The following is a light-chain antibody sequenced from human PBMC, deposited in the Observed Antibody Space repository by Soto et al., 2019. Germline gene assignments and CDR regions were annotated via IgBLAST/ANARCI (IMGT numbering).Light chain of an antibody. Sequence: QSVLTQPPSVSGAPGQRVTISCTGSSSNIGAGYDVHWYQQLPGTAPKLLIHGNSNRPSGVPDRFSGSKSGTSASLAITGLQAEDEADYYCQSYDSSLSVVVFGGGTQLTVL. CDR3: QSYDSSLSVVV. V-gene: IGLV1-40*01. CDR1: SSNIGAGYD. CDR2: GNS. J-gene: IGLJ2*01.